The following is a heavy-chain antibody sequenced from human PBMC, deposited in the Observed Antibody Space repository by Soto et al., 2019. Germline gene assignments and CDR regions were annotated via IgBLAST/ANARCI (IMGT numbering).Heavy chain of an antibody. J-gene: IGHJ4*02. Sequence: GGSLRLSCSASGFTFSSYAMHWVRQAPGKGLEYVSAISSNGGSTYYADSVKGRFTISRDNSKNTLYLQMSSLRAEDTAVYYCVKYCSGGSCYPTSGWYGGPGYWGQGTLVTVSS. V-gene: IGHV3-64D*08. CDR2: ISSNGGST. D-gene: IGHD2-15*01. CDR3: VKYCSGGSCYPTSGWYGGPGY. CDR1: GFTFSSYA.